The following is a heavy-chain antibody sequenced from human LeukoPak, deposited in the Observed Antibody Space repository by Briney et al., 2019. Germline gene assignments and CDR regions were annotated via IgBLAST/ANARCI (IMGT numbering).Heavy chain of an antibody. CDR3: AKTSLSDPSGHYYYMDV. CDR1: GFTFSSYA. Sequence: GGSLRLSCAASGFTFSSYAMSWVRQAPGKGLEWVSAISGSGGSTYYADSVKGRFTISRDNSKNTLYLQLNNLRIEDTALYYCAKTSLSDPSGHYYYMDVWGKGTTVTVSS. J-gene: IGHJ6*03. CDR2: ISGSGGST. D-gene: IGHD3-3*01. V-gene: IGHV3-23*01.